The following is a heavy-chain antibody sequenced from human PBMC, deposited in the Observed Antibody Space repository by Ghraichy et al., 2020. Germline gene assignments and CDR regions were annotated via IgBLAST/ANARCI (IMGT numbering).Heavy chain of an antibody. CDR3: ARADNSRVAVGMTSRYYFDY. V-gene: IGHV1-46*01. CDR1: GYTFTSYY. J-gene: IGHJ4*02. CDR2: INPSGGST. D-gene: IGHD4-23*01. Sequence: ASVKVSCKTSGYTFTSYYMHWVRQAPGQGLEWMAIINPSGGSTSYAQKFRGRVSMTRDTSTSTVYMELTSLRSEDTAVYYCARADNSRVAVGMTSRYYFDYWGQGTLVTVSS.